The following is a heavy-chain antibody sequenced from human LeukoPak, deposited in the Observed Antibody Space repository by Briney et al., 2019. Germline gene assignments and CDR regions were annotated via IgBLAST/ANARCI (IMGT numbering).Heavy chain of an antibody. D-gene: IGHD1-14*01. Sequence: GGSLRLSCEASGFTFSSHWMGWVRQAPGKGLEWVSLINADGSTTSYADSVKGRFTISRDNARNTLSLEMNSLTIEDTAVYYCIVVVEPPDSDGFDVWGQGTMITVSS. V-gene: IGHV3-74*01. J-gene: IGHJ3*01. CDR2: INADGSTT. CDR3: IVVVEPPDSDGFDV. CDR1: GFTFSSHW.